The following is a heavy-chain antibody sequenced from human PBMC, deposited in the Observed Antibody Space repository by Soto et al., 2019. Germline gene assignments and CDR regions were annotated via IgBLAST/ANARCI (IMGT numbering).Heavy chain of an antibody. D-gene: IGHD4-17*01. CDR1: GFTFSTYW. V-gene: IGHV3-74*01. Sequence: EVQLVESGGGLVQPGGSLRLSCAASGFTFSTYWMHWVRQAPGKGLVWVSRINSDESSTTYADSVKGRFTISRDNAKNPLYLQRNRLRAEDTAVYDCARGGSSVTTLPAYWGQGTLVTVSS. J-gene: IGHJ4*02. CDR3: ARGGSSVTTLPAY. CDR2: INSDESST.